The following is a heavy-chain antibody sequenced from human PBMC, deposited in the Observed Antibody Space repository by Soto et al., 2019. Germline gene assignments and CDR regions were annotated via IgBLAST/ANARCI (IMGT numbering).Heavy chain of an antibody. D-gene: IGHD1-1*01. J-gene: IGHJ4*02. CDR2: IRANDGNT. CDR1: GYTFTSYG. V-gene: IGHV1-18*04. Sequence: QVQLVQSGAEVKKPGASVKVSCKASGYTFTSYGSSWVRQAAGQGLEWIGWIRANDGNTNYAQILQGRLTMTTDTSTNSAYMELRCLTSDDTAVYYCAGDLAVPPTTGGPDFWGQGTLVTVSS. CDR3: AGDLAVPPTTGGPDF.